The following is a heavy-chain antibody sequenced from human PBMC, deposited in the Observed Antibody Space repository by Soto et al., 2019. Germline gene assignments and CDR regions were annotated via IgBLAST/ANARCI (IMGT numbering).Heavy chain of an antibody. J-gene: IGHJ4*02. D-gene: IGHD3-10*01. CDR2: INHRGST. CDR1: GGSFSGYY. Sequence: QVQLQQWGAGLLKPSETLSLTCAVYGGSFSGYYWSWIRQPPGKGLEWIGEINHRGSTNYNPSLKSRVTISVDTSKNQFSLKLSSVTAADTAVYYCARGGGNYYGSGSYKWGQGTLVTVSS. CDR3: ARGGGNYYGSGSYK. V-gene: IGHV4-34*01.